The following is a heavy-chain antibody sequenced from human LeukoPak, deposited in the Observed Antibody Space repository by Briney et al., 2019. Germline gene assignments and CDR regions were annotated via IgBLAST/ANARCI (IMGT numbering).Heavy chain of an antibody. J-gene: IGHJ4*02. CDR3: AKDQCSFSLGSPYY. V-gene: IGHV3-30*18. Sequence: GGSLRLSCAASGFTFSSYAMHWVRQAPGKGLEWVALISYDGRNKYYADSVKGRFTISRDNSKNTLYLQMNSLRAEDTAVYYCAKDQCSFSLGSPYYWGQGTLVTVSS. D-gene: IGHD2-15*01. CDR1: GFTFSSYA. CDR2: ISYDGRNK.